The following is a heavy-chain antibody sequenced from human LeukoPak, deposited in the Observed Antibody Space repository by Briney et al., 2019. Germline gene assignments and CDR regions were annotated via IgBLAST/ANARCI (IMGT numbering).Heavy chain of an antibody. Sequence: SQTLSLTCAISGDSVSSNSAAWNWIRQSPSRGLEWLGRTYYRSKWYNDYAVSVKSRITINPDTSKNQFSLQLNSVTPEDTAVYYCAREVYSSGWRRPYYYMDVWGKGTTVTVSS. J-gene: IGHJ6*03. V-gene: IGHV6-1*01. CDR2: TYYRSKWYN. CDR3: AREVYSSGWRRPYYYMDV. CDR1: GDSVSSNSAA. D-gene: IGHD6-19*01.